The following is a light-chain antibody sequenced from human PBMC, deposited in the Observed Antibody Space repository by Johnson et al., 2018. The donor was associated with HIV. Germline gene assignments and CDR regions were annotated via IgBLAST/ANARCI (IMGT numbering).Light chain of an antibody. CDR3: GTWDSSVSAYV. Sequence: QSVLTQPPSVSAAPGQKVTISCSGSSSNIGSNYVSWYQQLPGTAPKLLIYENNKRPSGIPDRFSGSKSGTSATLGITGLQTGDEADYYCGTWDSSVSAYVFGTGTKVTVL. CDR1: SSNIGSNY. J-gene: IGLJ1*01. CDR2: ENN. V-gene: IGLV1-51*02.